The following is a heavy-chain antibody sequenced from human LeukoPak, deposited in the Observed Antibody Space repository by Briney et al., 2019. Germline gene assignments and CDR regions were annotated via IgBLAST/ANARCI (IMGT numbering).Heavy chain of an antibody. Sequence: SETLSLTCDVSGASMTSVDYSWNWVRQPPGRGLEWIGYFYHTGDTFYNPSLKSRVTISTDRSNNQFSLRLASVTAADTAVYFCACGPTESTDMMYYWGQGMLVTVSS. CDR1: GASMTSVDYS. D-gene: IGHD3-16*01. V-gene: IGHV4-30-2*01. CDR3: ACGPTESTDMMYY. J-gene: IGHJ4*02. CDR2: FYHTGDT.